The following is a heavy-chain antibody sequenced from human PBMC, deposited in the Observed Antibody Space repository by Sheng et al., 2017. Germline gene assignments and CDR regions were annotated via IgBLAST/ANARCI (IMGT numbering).Heavy chain of an antibody. V-gene: IGHV4-61*02. J-gene: IGHJ5*02. CDR3: ARSNWNYIGWFDP. CDR2: IYRSGTT. Sequence: QVQLQESGPGLVKPSQTLSLTCTVSGDSISSTNYYWSWIRQPAGKGLEWIGRIYRSGTTNNNPSLKSRVTFSVDTSKNQFSLKLSSVTAADTAVYYCARSNWNYIGWFDPVGPGNPGHRLL. CDR1: GDSISSTNYY. D-gene: IGHD1-7*01.